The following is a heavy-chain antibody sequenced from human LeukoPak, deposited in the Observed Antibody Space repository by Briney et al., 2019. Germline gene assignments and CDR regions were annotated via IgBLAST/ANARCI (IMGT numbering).Heavy chain of an antibody. CDR1: GFTFRCYS. CDR2: ISSSSNTI. Sequence: GGSLRLSWTASGFTFRCYSMIWLRQAPGKGLEWVSYISSSSNTIYYADSVKGRFTISRDNAKNSLFLQMNSLRDEDTSVYYCARAVTVVTRGGLVFDYWGQGTLVTVSS. D-gene: IGHD2-21*02. J-gene: IGHJ4*02. CDR3: ARAVTVVTRGGLVFDY. V-gene: IGHV3-48*02.